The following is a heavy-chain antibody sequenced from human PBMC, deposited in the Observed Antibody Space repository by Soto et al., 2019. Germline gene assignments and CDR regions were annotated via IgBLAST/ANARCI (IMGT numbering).Heavy chain of an antibody. CDR2: IYYSGST. J-gene: IGHJ6*02. CDR1: GGAISSGDYY. D-gene: IGHD3-3*01. V-gene: IGHV4-30-4*01. Sequence: SETLSLTCTVSGGAISSGDYYWSWIRQPPGKGLEWIGYIYYSGSTYYNPSLKSRVTISVDTSKNQLSLKLSSVTAADTAVYYCARDRGRTYYDFWSGPLYYYYGMDVWGQGTTVTVSS. CDR3: ARDRGRTYYDFWSGPLYYYYGMDV.